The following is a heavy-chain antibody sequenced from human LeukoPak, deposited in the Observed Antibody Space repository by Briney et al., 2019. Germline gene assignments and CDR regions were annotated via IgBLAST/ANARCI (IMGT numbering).Heavy chain of an antibody. V-gene: IGHV1-2*02. CDR3: ARDVGGWSDARGVYYFDY. Sequence: GASVKVSCKASGYTFTGYYMHWVRQAPGQGLEWMGWINPNSGGTNYAQKFQGRVTMTRDTSISTAYMELSRLRSDDTAVYYCARDVGGWSDARGVYYFDYWGQGTLVTVSS. CDR1: GYTFTGYY. J-gene: IGHJ4*02. CDR2: INPNSGGT. D-gene: IGHD3-10*01.